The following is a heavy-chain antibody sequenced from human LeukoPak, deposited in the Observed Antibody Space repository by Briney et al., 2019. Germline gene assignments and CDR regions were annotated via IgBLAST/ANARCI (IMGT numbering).Heavy chain of an antibody. CDR3: ARVVAARPQTRWFDP. D-gene: IGHD6-6*01. CDR1: GYSISSGYY. CDR2: IYHSVST. Sequence: SETLSLTCTVSGYSISSGYYWGWIRQPPGKGLEWIGSIYHSVSTYYNPSLKSRVTISVDTSKNQFSLKLSSVTAADTAVYYCARVVAARPQTRWFDPWGQGTLVTVSS. V-gene: IGHV4-38-2*02. J-gene: IGHJ5*02.